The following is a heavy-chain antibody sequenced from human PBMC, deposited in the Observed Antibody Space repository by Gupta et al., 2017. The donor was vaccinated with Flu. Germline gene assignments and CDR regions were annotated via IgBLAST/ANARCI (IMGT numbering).Heavy chain of an antibody. V-gene: IGHV4-39*01. D-gene: IGHD3-10*01. CDR3: ARQRYGPEDY. CDR2: IYYSGST. Sequence: WGWIRQPPGKGLEWIGSIYYSGSTYYNPSLKSRVTISVDTSKNQFSLKLSSVTAADTAVYYCARQRYGPEDYWGQGTLVTVSS. J-gene: IGHJ4*02.